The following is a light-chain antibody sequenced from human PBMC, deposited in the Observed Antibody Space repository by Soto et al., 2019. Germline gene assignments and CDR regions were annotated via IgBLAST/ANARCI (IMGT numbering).Light chain of an antibody. CDR2: DAS. Sequence: EIVLTQSPATLSLSPGERATLSCRASQSVDSYLAWYQQIPDQAPRLLIYDASNSATGIPARFSGSGSGTDFILTISSLEPEDFAVYYCQQRLNWPLTFGGGTKVEIK. V-gene: IGKV3-11*01. J-gene: IGKJ4*01. CDR1: QSVDSY. CDR3: QQRLNWPLT.